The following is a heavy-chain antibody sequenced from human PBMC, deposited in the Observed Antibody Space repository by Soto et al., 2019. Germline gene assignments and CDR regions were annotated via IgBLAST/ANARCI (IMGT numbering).Heavy chain of an antibody. Sequence: SQTRSLTCAISGDSVSSNSAAWNWIRQSPSRGLEWLGRTYSRSKWYNDYAVSVKSRITINPDTPKNQFSLQLNSVTPEDPAVHYCARDLLLPGIAAGWFDPWGQGTLVTVSS. D-gene: IGHD6-25*01. V-gene: IGHV6-1*01. J-gene: IGHJ5*02. CDR2: TYSRSKWYN. CDR3: ARDLLLPGIAAGWFDP. CDR1: GDSVSSNSAA.